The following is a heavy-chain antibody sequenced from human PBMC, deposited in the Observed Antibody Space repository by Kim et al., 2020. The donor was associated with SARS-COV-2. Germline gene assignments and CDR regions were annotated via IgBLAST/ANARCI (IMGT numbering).Heavy chain of an antibody. D-gene: IGHD6-6*01. CDR1: GGSISSYY. V-gene: IGHV4-4*07. CDR2: IYTSGST. Sequence: SETLSLTCTVSGGSISSYYWSWIRQPAGKGLEWIGRIYTSGSTNYNPSLKSRVTMSVDTSKNQFSLKLSSVTAADTAVYYCARDPFSSSDQYYYYYYMDVWGKGTTVTVSS. J-gene: IGHJ6*03. CDR3: ARDPFSSSDQYYYYYYMDV.